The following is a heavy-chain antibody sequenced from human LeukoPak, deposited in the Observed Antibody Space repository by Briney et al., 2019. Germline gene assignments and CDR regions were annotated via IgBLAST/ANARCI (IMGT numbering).Heavy chain of an antibody. J-gene: IGHJ4*02. D-gene: IGHD1/OR15-1a*01. CDR2: VYYSGSA. CDR3: ARKPIINNARYYFDY. V-gene: IGHV4-39*07. CDR1: GGSVGSGTYY. Sequence: SETLSLTCTVSGGSVGSGTYYWSWIRQSPGKGLEWIGNVYYSGSAYYNPSLKSRVTMSVDTSKNQFSLKLSSVTAADTAVYYCARKPIINNARYYFDYWGQGTLVTVSS.